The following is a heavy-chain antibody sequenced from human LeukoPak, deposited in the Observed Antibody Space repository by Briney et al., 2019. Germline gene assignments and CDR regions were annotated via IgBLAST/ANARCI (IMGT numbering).Heavy chain of an antibody. V-gene: IGHV3-23*01. Sequence: GGSLRLSCAASGFTFSSYAMSWVRQAPGKGLEWVSAISGSAGSTYYADSVKGRFTISRDNSKNTLYLQMNSLRAEDTAVYYCAKARYYDSSGLGQHWGQGTLVIVSS. CDR2: ISGSAGST. J-gene: IGHJ1*01. CDR3: AKARYYDSSGLGQH. D-gene: IGHD3-22*01. CDR1: GFTFSSYA.